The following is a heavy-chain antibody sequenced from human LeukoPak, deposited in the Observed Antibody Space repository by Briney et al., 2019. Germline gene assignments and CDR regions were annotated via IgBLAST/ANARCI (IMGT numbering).Heavy chain of an antibody. V-gene: IGHV1-69*05. J-gene: IGHJ5*02. CDR2: IIPIFGTA. CDR1: GGTFSSYA. D-gene: IGHD3-22*01. CDR3: ARVGLEYYDSSGYWMFDP. Sequence: GASVKVSCKASGGTFSSYAISWVRQAPGQGLEWMGGIIPIFGTANYAQKFQGRVTITTDESTSTAYMELSSLRSEDTAVYYCARVGLEYYDSSGYWMFDPWGQGTLVTVSS.